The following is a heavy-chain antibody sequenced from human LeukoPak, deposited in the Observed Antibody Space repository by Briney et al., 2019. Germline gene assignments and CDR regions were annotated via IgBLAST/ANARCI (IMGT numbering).Heavy chain of an antibody. Sequence: PSETLSLTCAVSGGSISTYYWSWIRQPPGKGLEWIGYIHYSGSSNYNPSLKSRVTISLDTSKNQFSLKLSSVTAADTAVYYCARGLNYYGSGSYWSWGQGTLVTVSS. D-gene: IGHD3-10*01. CDR3: ARGLNYYGSGSYWS. CDR2: IHYSGSS. CDR1: GGSISTYY. V-gene: IGHV4-59*12. J-gene: IGHJ5*02.